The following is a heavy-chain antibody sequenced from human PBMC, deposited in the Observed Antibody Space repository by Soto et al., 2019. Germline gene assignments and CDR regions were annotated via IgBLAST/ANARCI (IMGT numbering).Heavy chain of an antibody. D-gene: IGHD3-10*01. V-gene: IGHV1-69*02. CDR2: IIPILGIA. Sequence: QVQLVQSGAEVKKPGSSVKVSCKASGGTFSSYTISWVRQAPGQGLEWMGRIIPILGIANYAQKFQGRVTITADKSTSTAYMELSSLRSEDTDVYYCARFRGSYGMDVWVQGTTVTVSS. J-gene: IGHJ6*02. CDR3: ARFRGSYGMDV. CDR1: GGTFSSYT.